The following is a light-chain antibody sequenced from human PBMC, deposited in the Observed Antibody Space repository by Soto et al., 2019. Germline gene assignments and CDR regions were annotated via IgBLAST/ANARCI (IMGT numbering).Light chain of an antibody. V-gene: IGKV1-5*01. CDR2: DAS. CDR3: QQYNSYSH. CDR1: QSISSW. J-gene: IGKJ4*01. Sequence: DIKMTQSPSTLSASVGGRVTITSRASQSISSWLAWYQQKPGKAPKILIYDASSLESGVPSRFSGSGSGTEFTLTISSLHPDYFATYYCQQYNSYSHLGGGTKVDIK.